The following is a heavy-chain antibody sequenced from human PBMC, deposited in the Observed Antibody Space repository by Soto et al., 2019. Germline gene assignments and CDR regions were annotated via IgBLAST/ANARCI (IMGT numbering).Heavy chain of an antibody. Sequence: SETLSLTCSVSGGSISSGDYYWSWIRQPPGKGLEWIGYIYYSGSTYYNPSLKSRVTISVDTYKNQFSLKLSSVTAADTAVYYCARERTGPAANSILHNWFDPWGQGTLVTVSS. CDR3: ARERTGPAANSILHNWFDP. D-gene: IGHD2-2*01. CDR1: GGSISSGDYY. V-gene: IGHV4-30-4*01. CDR2: IYYSGST. J-gene: IGHJ5*02.